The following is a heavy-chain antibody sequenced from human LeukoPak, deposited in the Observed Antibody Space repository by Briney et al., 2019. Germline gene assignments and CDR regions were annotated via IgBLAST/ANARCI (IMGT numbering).Heavy chain of an antibody. CDR2: IYHSGST. CDR1: GYSISSGYY. Sequence: SETLSLTCTVSGYSISSGYYWGWIRQPPGKGLEWIGSIYHSGSTYYNPSLKSRVTISVDTSKNQFSLKLSSVTAADTAVYYCARVAAYYYGSGSYPYYFDYWGQGTLVTVSS. J-gene: IGHJ4*02. V-gene: IGHV4-38-2*02. D-gene: IGHD3-10*01. CDR3: ARVAAYYYGSGSYPYYFDY.